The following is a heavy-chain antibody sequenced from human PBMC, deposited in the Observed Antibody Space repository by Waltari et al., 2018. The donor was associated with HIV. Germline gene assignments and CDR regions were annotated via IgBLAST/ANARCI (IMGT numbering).Heavy chain of an antibody. D-gene: IGHD1-26*01. CDR3: ARGVGSAYYFDH. J-gene: IGHJ4*02. CDR1: GFPFRSYW. Sequence: EVQLVESGGGLVQPGGSLRLSCTASGFPFRSYWMHWVRQAPGKGLVWVSVINTDGSGTNYADSVKGRFTISRDNAKNTLYLQMNSLRAEDTAVYYCARGVGSAYYFDHWGQGTLVTVSS. CDR2: INTDGSGT. V-gene: IGHV3-74*01.